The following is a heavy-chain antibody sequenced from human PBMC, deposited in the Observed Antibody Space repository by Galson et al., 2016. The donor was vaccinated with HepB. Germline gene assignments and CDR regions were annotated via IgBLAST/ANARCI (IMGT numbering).Heavy chain of an antibody. CDR1: GFIFSNYG. V-gene: IGHV3-30*03. CDR3: ARVKGNWLDP. CDR2: ISYDGSNT. Sequence: SLRLSCAASGFIFSNYGMHWVRQAPGKGLEWFAVISYDGSNTYYADSVKGRFTISRDNARNSVHLQMNSLRDEDTAVYYCARVKGNWLDPWGQGTLVTVSS. J-gene: IGHJ5*02.